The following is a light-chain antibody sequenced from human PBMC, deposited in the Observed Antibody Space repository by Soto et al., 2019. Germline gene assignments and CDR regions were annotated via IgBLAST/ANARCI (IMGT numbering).Light chain of an antibody. V-gene: IGKV1-39*01. J-gene: IGKJ4*01. Sequence: DIQMTQSPSSLSASVGDRVTIPCRASQTISTFLNWYQQKPGKAPKLLIYGASSLERGVPSRFSGSGSGTDFALTISNLQPEDSATYFCQQSYSVPLAFGGGTKVEIK. CDR2: GAS. CDR1: QTISTF. CDR3: QQSYSVPLA.